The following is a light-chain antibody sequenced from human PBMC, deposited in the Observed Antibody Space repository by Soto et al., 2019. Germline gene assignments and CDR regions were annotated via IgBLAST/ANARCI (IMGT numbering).Light chain of an antibody. V-gene: IGKV3-11*01. J-gene: IGKJ4*01. CDR3: QQRRDWPRLT. Sequence: DIVLTQSPATLSLSPGERATLSCRTSQSVSDYLAWFQQKPGQAPRLLIYDTSKRAPGAPARFSGSGYGTDFTLTISSLEPEDSAVYYCQQRRDWPRLTFGGGTKLEI. CDR1: QSVSDY. CDR2: DTS.